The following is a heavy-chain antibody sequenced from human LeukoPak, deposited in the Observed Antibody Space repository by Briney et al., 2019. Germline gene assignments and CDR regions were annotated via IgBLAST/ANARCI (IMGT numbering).Heavy chain of an antibody. CDR1: GGSISSLY. J-gene: IGHJ3*02. CDR2: VYATGST. V-gene: IGHV4-4*07. D-gene: IGHD2-8*01. CDR3: ARGPGTSSSYAFDI. Sequence: WETLSLTCTVSGGSISSLYWSWIRQPAGKGLEWIGRVYATGSTNYNPSLKRRVTMSVDTSKNQFSLKPSSVTAADTAVYYCARGPGTSSSYAFDIWGQGTMVTVSS.